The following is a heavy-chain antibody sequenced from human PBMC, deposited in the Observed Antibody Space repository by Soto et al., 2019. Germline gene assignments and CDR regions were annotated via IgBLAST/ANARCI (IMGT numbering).Heavy chain of an antibody. V-gene: IGHV1-3*01. Sequence: QVQVLQSGAEVKKPGASVKVSCKASEYTFTSYTMHWVRQAPGQRLEWKGWINGGNGNTKYSQKFQGRVTITRDTSASTAYMELSSLRSDDTAVYYCARELQGLYYFDYWGQGTLVTVSS. D-gene: IGHD4-4*01. CDR2: INGGNGNT. CDR1: EYTFTSYT. CDR3: ARELQGLYYFDY. J-gene: IGHJ4*02.